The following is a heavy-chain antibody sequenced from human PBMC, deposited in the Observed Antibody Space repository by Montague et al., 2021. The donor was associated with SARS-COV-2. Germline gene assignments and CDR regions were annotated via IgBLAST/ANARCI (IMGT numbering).Heavy chain of an antibody. D-gene: IGHD6-13*01. CDR1: GVSLSSSSFY. V-gene: IGHV4-39*01. Sequence: SETLSLTCTVSGVSLSSSSFYWGWIRQPPGKGLEWIGSIYYSGSTYYNPSLKSRVSISVDTSKKQLSLRLSSVTAAETAVYYCASSSYSSRWYYFDYWGQGTLVAVSS. J-gene: IGHJ4*02. CDR3: ASSSYSSRWYYFDY. CDR2: IYYSGST.